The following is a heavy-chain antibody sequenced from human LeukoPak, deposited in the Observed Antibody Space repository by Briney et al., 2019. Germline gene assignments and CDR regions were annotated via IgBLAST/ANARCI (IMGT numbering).Heavy chain of an antibody. D-gene: IGHD3-3*01. CDR2: IYYSGST. CDR1: GGSISSYY. Sequence: SETLSLTCTVSGGSISSYYWSWIRQPPGKGLEWIGYIYYSGSTNYNPSLKSRVTISVDTSKNQFSLKLSSVTAADTAVYYCASGIWSGYYDYYYYYMDVWGKGTTVTVSS. V-gene: IGHV4-59*01. J-gene: IGHJ6*03. CDR3: ASGIWSGYYDYYYYYMDV.